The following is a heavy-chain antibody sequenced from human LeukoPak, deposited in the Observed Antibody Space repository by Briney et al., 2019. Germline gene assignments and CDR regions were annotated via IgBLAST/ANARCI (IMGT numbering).Heavy chain of an antibody. Sequence: SQTLSLTCTVSGGSISSGGYYWSWIRQHPGKGLEWIGYIYYSGSTYYNPSLKSRVTISVDTSKNQFSLKLSSVTAADTAVYYCASSSAIGIYGGYLFDYWGQGTLVTVSS. CDR3: ASSSAIGIYGGYLFDY. D-gene: IGHD5-12*01. CDR1: GGSISSGGYY. V-gene: IGHV4-31*03. CDR2: IYYSGST. J-gene: IGHJ4*02.